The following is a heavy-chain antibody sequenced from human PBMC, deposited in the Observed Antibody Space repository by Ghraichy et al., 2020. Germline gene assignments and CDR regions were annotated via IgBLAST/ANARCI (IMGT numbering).Heavy chain of an antibody. V-gene: IGHV4-39*02. Sequence: SETLSLTCLVSGASITKTNYYWGWIRQPPGKGLEWLGSISYTGTSFYNLSLQSRLSISANMSENHFSLKLSSVTAADTAIYYCVKDGVLRRMYYFDYWGQGALVTVSS. D-gene: IGHD2-8*01. J-gene: IGHJ4*02. CDR2: ISYTGTS. CDR3: VKDGVLRRMYYFDY. CDR1: GASITKTNYY.